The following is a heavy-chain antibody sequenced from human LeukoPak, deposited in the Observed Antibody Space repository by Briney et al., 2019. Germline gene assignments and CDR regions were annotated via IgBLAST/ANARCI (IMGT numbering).Heavy chain of an antibody. Sequence: PGGSLRLSCAASGFTFSSYSMNWVRQAPRKGLEWVSYISSSSSTIFYADSVKGRFTISRDNAKNSLYLQMNSLRAEDTAVYYCARGDGQWLVLHYFDYWGQGTLVTVSS. CDR3: ARGDGQWLVLHYFDY. V-gene: IGHV3-48*01. D-gene: IGHD6-19*01. CDR2: ISSSSSTI. CDR1: GFTFSSYS. J-gene: IGHJ4*02.